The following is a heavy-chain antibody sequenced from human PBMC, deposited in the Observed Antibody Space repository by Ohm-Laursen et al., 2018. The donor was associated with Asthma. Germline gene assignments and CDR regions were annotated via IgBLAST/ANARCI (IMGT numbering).Heavy chain of an antibody. CDR3: AREWGGMDV. D-gene: IGHD3-16*01. J-gene: IGHJ6*02. Sequence: GSLRLSCTASGYSFSLYSIHWIRQAPGKGLQWVASISTASTFIYYADSVRGRFTISRDNAKNSLYLQMNNLRAEDAAIYYCAREWGGMDVWGQGTTATVSS. CDR2: ISTASTFI. V-gene: IGHV3-21*01. CDR1: GYSFSLYS.